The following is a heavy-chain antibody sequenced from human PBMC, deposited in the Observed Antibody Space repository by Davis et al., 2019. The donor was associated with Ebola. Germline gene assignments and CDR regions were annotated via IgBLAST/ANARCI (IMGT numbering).Heavy chain of an antibody. CDR3: ARDRFFYDSGDYYYYGMDV. Sequence: ASVKVSCKASGYTFTSYYMHWVRQAPGQGLEWMGIINPSGGSTSYAQKFQGWVTMTRDTSISTAYMELSRLRSDDTAVYYCARDRFFYDSGDYYYYGMDVWGQGTTVTVSS. CDR1: GYTFTSYY. J-gene: IGHJ6*02. CDR2: INPSGGST. D-gene: IGHD5/OR15-5a*01. V-gene: IGHV1-2*04.